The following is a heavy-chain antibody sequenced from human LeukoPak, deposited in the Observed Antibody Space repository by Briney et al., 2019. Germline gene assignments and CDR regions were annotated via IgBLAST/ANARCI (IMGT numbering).Heavy chain of an antibody. Sequence: GASVKVSSKASGYSCTSYGISWVRQAPGHGLEWMGWISAYYGNTEYAQKLQGRVTLTTDTSTSTAYMELRSLRSDDTAVYYCVRAAYEILTGYYRAWGQGTLVTVSS. CDR2: ISAYYGNT. D-gene: IGHD3-9*01. J-gene: IGHJ5*02. CDR3: VRAAYEILTGYYRA. V-gene: IGHV1-18*01. CDR1: GYSCTSYG.